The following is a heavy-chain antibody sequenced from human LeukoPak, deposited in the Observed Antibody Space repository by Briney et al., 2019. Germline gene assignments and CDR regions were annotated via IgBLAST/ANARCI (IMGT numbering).Heavy chain of an antibody. Sequence: WASVKVSCKASAYTFTGFYMHWLRQAPGQGLEWMGWINPNSGGTNYAQRFQGRVTMTRDTSIRTAYMELSRLRSDDTAVYYCARDQRALLRYFDWSFDPWGQGTLVTVSS. CDR1: AYTFTGFY. CDR3: ARDQRALLRYFDWSFDP. CDR2: INPNSGGT. D-gene: IGHD3-9*01. J-gene: IGHJ5*02. V-gene: IGHV1-2*02.